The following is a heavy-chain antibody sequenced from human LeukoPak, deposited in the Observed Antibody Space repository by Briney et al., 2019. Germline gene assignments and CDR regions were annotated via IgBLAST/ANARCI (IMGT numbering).Heavy chain of an antibody. J-gene: IGHJ6*03. CDR2: IIPIFGTA. V-gene: IGHV1-69*05. CDR3: ARWGPSGGPGPVPYYYYMDV. CDR1: GGTFSSYA. Sequence: GSSVKVSCKASGGTFSSYAISWVRQAPGQGLGWMGGIIPIFGTANYAQKFQGRVTMTTDTSTSTAYMELRSLRSDDTAVYYCARWGPSGGPGPVPYYYYMDVWGKGTTVTVSS. D-gene: IGHD2-15*01.